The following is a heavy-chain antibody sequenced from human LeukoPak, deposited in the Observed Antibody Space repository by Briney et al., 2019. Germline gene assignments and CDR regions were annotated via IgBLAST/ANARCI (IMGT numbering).Heavy chain of an antibody. J-gene: IGHJ4*02. Sequence: PGGSLRLSCAASGFTFSNYAMHWVRQAPGKGLEWVAVMSSDGSSIYYVDSVKGRFTISRGNSKSILYLQMNSLRPEDTAIYGCXKDXXXGYXINSPWGYFDHWGQGTLVTVSS. CDR1: GFTFSNYA. V-gene: IGHV3-30*18. CDR3: XKDXXXGYXINSPWGYFDH. D-gene: IGHD5-12*01. CDR2: MSSDGSSI.